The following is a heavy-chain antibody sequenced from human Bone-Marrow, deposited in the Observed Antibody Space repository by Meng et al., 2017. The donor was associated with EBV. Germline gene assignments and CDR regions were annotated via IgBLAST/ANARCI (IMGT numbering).Heavy chain of an antibody. J-gene: IGHJ5*01. Sequence: IPLKGSGPTLVKPNQTLTLTCTFFGFSFSTRGLSVGWIRQPSRKALEWLGLIYCDDGEAYNPSLKTGLTITKDTSKEQVVLTMTNVDPVDTATYYCVYSTVRKILRRHFFDSWGQGTLVTVSS. CDR3: VYSTVRKILRRHFFDS. CDR2: IYCDDGE. D-gene: IGHD2/OR15-2a*01. V-gene: IGHV2-5*02. CDR1: GFSFSTRGLS.